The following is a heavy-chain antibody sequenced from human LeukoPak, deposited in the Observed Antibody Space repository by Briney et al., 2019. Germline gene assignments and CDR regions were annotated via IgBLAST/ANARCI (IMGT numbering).Heavy chain of an antibody. CDR3: ARDSNWLPDY. D-gene: IGHD5-12*01. J-gene: IGHJ4*02. CDR2: ITSSSSTI. CDR1: GFTFSSYS. V-gene: IGHV3-48*04. Sequence: QPGGSLRLSCAASGFTFSSYSMNWVRQAPGKGLEWVSYITSSSSTIYYADSVKGRFTISRDNAKNSLYLQMKSLRAEDTAVYYCARDSNWLPDYWGQGTLVTVSS.